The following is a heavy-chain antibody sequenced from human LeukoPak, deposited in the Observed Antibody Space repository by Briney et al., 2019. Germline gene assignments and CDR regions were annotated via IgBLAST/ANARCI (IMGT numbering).Heavy chain of an antibody. J-gene: IGHJ4*02. Sequence: ASVKVSCKASGYTFTSYYMHWVRQAPGQGLEWMGIINPSGGSTSYAQKFQGRVTMTRGTSTSTVYMELSSLRSEDTAVYYCARGLLVFRAVAAPFDYWGQGTLVTVSS. V-gene: IGHV1-46*01. CDR1: GYTFTSYY. CDR3: ARGLLVFRAVAAPFDY. CDR2: INPSGGST. D-gene: IGHD6-19*01.